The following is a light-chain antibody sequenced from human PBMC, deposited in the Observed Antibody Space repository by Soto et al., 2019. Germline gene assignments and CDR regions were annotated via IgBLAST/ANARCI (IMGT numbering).Light chain of an antibody. J-gene: IGLJ1*01. CDR2: EVS. CDR3: SSYAGSNTYV. V-gene: IGLV2-8*01. Sequence: QSALTQPPSASGSPGQSVAVSCTGTSSDIGNYNFVSWYQQHPGKAPKLMIYEVSKRPSGVPDRFSGSKSGNTASLTVSGLQAEDEADYYCSSYAGSNTYVSGTGTKVTVL. CDR1: SSDIGNYNF.